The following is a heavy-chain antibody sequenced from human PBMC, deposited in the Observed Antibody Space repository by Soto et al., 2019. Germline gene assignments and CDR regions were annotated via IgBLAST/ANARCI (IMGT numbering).Heavy chain of an antibody. V-gene: IGHV3-7*04. Sequence: EVQLVESGGGLVQPGGSLRLSCVASGFTFSSHWMNWVRQVPGKGLEWVANIKEDGTEINYVDSVKGRFAIYRDNAKNSLYLQMNSLRVDDTAVYHCVRSSGWTGDYWGQGILVTVSS. CDR3: VRSSGWTGDY. CDR2: IKEDGTEI. D-gene: IGHD3-10*01. J-gene: IGHJ4*02. CDR1: GFTFSSHW.